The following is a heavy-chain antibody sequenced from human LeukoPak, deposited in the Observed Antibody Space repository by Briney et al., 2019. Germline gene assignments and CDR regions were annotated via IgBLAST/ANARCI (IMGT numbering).Heavy chain of an antibody. D-gene: IGHD3-22*01. Sequence: ASVKVSCKASGYTFTSYGISWVRQAPGQGLEWMGWIGAYNGNTNYAQKLQGRVTMTTDTSTSTAYMELRSLRSDDTAVYYCARRRYYDSSGYYFDYWGQGTLVTVSS. V-gene: IGHV1-18*01. CDR1: GYTFTSYG. J-gene: IGHJ4*02. CDR2: IGAYNGNT. CDR3: ARRRYYDSSGYYFDY.